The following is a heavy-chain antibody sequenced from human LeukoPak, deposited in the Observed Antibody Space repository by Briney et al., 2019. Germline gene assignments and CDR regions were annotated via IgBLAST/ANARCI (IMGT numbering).Heavy chain of an antibody. Sequence: GGSLRLSCVASGSSFGSYTMSWVRQAPGKGLEWVAKMKEDGTDIHYVDSVKGRFTICRDNAKNSLCLQMSSLRAEDTAVYYCARGGARYLDSWGQGTLVTVSS. D-gene: IGHD3-9*01. CDR3: ARGGARYLDS. CDR2: MKEDGTDI. CDR1: GSSFGSYT. V-gene: IGHV3-7*01. J-gene: IGHJ5*02.